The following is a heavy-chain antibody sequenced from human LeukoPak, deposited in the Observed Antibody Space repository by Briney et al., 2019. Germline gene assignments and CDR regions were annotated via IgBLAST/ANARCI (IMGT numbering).Heavy chain of an antibody. Sequence: PGGSLRLSCAASGFTFSSYAMHWVRQAPGKGLEWVAVISYDGSNKYYADSVKGRFTISRDNSKNTLYLQMNSLRAEDTAVYYCAKTKLSMTTVTRGFDYWGQGTLVTVSS. V-gene: IGHV3-30*18. CDR2: ISYDGSNK. J-gene: IGHJ4*02. CDR1: GFTFSSYA. D-gene: IGHD4-17*01. CDR3: AKTKLSMTTVTRGFDY.